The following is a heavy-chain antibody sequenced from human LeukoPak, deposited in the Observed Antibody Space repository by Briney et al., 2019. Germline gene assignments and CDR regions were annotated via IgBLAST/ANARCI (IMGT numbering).Heavy chain of an antibody. Sequence: PGGSLRLSCAASGFTFDQSAMHWVWQAQGKGLEWVSGISWDSNSMIYADSVKGRFAISRDNAKNSLYLQMNSLRADYTALYYCAKAVAAPGAFDIWGQGTVVTVSS. V-gene: IGHV3-9*01. D-gene: IGHD6-19*01. J-gene: IGHJ3*02. CDR1: GFTFDQSA. CDR2: ISWDSNSM. CDR3: AKAVAAPGAFDI.